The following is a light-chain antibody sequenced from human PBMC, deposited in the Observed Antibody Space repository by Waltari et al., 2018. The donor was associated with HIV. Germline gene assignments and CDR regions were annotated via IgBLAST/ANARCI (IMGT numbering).Light chain of an antibody. CDR3: QSYDSSTPVV. Sequence: NFMLAQPHSVSESPGKTVTISCTRSSGSIASNYVQWYQQRPGTSPTTVIYEANQRPSGVPGRFAGSIDSSSNSASLTISALKTEDEADYYCQSYDSSTPVVFGGGTKLTV. CDR2: EAN. V-gene: IGLV6-57*01. CDR1: SGSIASNY. J-gene: IGLJ2*01.